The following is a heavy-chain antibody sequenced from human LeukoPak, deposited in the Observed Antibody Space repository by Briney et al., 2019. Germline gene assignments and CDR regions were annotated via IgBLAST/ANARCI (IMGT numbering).Heavy chain of an antibody. D-gene: IGHD5-12*01. CDR3: ASGKDGGYDLGDY. CDR2: ISSSSSYT. CDR1: GFTFSDYY. Sequence: GGSLRLSCAASGFTFSDYYMSWIRQAPGKGLEWVSYISSSSSYTNYADSVKGRFTISRDNAKNSLYLQMNSLRAEDTAVYYCASGKDGGYDLGDYWGQGTLVTVSS. J-gene: IGHJ4*02. V-gene: IGHV3-11*06.